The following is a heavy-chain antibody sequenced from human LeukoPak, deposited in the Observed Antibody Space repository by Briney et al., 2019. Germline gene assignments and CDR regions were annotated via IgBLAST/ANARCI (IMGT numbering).Heavy chain of an antibody. Sequence: PGRSLRLSCAASGFTFSSYGMHWVRQAPGKGLEWVAVISYDGDNKFYADSVKGRFTISRDNPMNTLYLQMNSLRAEDTAVYYCAKDPYGDYVVVDYFDYWGQGTLVTVSS. CDR3: AKDPYGDYVVVDYFDY. D-gene: IGHD4-17*01. CDR2: ISYDGDNK. J-gene: IGHJ4*02. CDR1: GFTFSSYG. V-gene: IGHV3-30*18.